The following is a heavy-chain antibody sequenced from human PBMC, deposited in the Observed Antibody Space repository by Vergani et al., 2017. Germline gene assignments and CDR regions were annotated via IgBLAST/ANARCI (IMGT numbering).Heavy chain of an antibody. D-gene: IGHD2-8*01. CDR1: GFTFSSYS. Sequence: EVQLVESGGGLVKPGGSLRLSCAASGFTFSSYSMNWVRQAPGKGLEWVSSISSSSSYIYYADSVKGRFTISRDNAKNSLYLQMNSLRAEDTAVYYCAREFGYCTNGVCPRWGQGTLVTVSS. J-gene: IGHJ4*02. CDR2: ISSSSSYI. CDR3: AREFGYCTNGVCPR. V-gene: IGHV3-21*01.